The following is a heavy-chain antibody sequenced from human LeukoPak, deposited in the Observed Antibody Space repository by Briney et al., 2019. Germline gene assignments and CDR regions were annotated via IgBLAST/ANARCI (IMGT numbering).Heavy chain of an antibody. V-gene: IGHV3-49*03. CDR3: SRVQLIVVVTAIPYYFDY. CDR2: ITIKAYGGTT. D-gene: IGHD2-21*02. J-gene: IGHJ4*02. Sequence: GGSLRLSCTTSGFTFGDYAMSWFRQAPGKGLEWVGIITIKAYGGTTEYAASVKGRFTISRDDSKSIAYLQMNSLKTEDTAVYYCSRVQLIVVVTAIPYYFDYWGQGTLVTVSS. CDR1: GFTFGDYA.